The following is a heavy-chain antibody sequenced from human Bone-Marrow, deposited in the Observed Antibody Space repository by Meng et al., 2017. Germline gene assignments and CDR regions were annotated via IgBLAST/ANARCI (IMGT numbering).Heavy chain of an antibody. V-gene: IGHV3-21*01. CDR2: TSSSSSYI. Sequence: GGSLRLSCAASGFTFSSYSMNWVRQAPGKGLEWVSSTSSSSSYIYYADSVKGRFTISRDNAKNSLYLQMNSLRAEDTAVYYCASDPAAGTGDWFDPWGQGTLVPSPQ. D-gene: IGHD6-13*01. CDR3: ASDPAAGTGDWFDP. J-gene: IGHJ5*02. CDR1: GFTFSSYS.